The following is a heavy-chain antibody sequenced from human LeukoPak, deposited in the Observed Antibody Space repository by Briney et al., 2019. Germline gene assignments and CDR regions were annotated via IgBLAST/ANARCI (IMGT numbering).Heavy chain of an antibody. Sequence: SETLSLTCTVSGGSISSGGYYWSWIRQPPGKGLEWNGYIYHSGSTYYNPSLKSRVTISVDRSKNQFSLKLSSVTAADTAVYYCARDLHTTGKFDPWGQGTLFTVSS. V-gene: IGHV4-30-2*01. CDR2: IYHSGST. CDR3: ARDLHTTGKFDP. CDR1: GGSISSGGYY. D-gene: IGHD1-1*01. J-gene: IGHJ5*02.